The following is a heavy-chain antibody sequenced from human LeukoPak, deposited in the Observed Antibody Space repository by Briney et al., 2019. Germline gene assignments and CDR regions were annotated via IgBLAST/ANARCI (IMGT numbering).Heavy chain of an antibody. D-gene: IGHD2-2*01. Sequence: GGSLRLSCAASGFTFSRYCMNWLRQAPGKGLEWVSSISSTSSYIYYADSVKGRFTISRDNAENSLYLQMNSLRAEDTAVYYCARDEWLCRSTSCGLDYWGQGTLVPVPS. CDR2: ISSTSSYI. CDR1: GFTFSRYC. CDR3: ARDEWLCRSTSCGLDY. V-gene: IGHV3-21*01. J-gene: IGHJ4*02.